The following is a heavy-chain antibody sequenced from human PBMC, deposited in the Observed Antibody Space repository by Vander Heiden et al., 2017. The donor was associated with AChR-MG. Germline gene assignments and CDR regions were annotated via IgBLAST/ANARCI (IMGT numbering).Heavy chain of an antibody. CDR2: ISYDGSNK. CDR3: ARAQDDYSWGSYSIGSY. D-gene: IGHD3-16*01. V-gene: IGHV3-30-3*01. CDR1: GFPFSSYA. J-gene: IGHJ4*02. Sequence: QVQLVESGGGVVQPGRSLRLSCAASGFPFSSYAWPWVRQAPGKGLEWVAVISYDGSNKYYADSVKGRVTISRDNSKNTLYLQMNSLRAEDTAVYYCARAQDDYSWGSYSIGSYWGQGTLVTVSS.